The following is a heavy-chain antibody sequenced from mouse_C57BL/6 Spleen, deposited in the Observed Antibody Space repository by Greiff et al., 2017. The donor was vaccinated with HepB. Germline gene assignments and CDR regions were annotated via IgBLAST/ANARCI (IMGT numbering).Heavy chain of an antibody. J-gene: IGHJ2*01. D-gene: IGHD3-2*02. V-gene: IGHV1-55*01. CDR1: GYTFTSYW. CDR2: IYPGSGST. CDR3: ASGDSSGYYFDY. Sequence: QVQLQQPGAELVKPGASVKMSCKASGYTFTSYWITWVKQRPGHGLEWIGDIYPGSGSTNYNEKFKSKATLTVDTSSSTAYMQLSSLTSEDSAVYYCASGDSSGYYFDYWGQGTTLTVSS.